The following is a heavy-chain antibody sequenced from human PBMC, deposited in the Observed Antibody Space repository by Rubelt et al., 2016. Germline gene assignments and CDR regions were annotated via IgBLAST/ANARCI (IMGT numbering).Heavy chain of an antibody. Sequence: GKGLEWVSVIYSGGSTFYADSVKGRFTISRDNSKNTLYLQMNSLRAEDTAVYYCARGVGYCSSTSCYSGAFDIWGQGTMVTVSS. D-gene: IGHD2-2*02. V-gene: IGHV3-53*01. J-gene: IGHJ3*02. CDR3: ARGVGYCSSTSCYSGAFDI. CDR2: IYSGGST.